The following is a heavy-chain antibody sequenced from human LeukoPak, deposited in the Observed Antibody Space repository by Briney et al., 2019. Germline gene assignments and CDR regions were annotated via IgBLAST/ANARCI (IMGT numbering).Heavy chain of an antibody. J-gene: IGHJ4*02. CDR2: ISWNSGSI. V-gene: IGHV3-9*01. CDR1: GFTFDDYA. CDR3: AKDERYYYGSGSSSIDY. D-gene: IGHD3-10*01. Sequence: GRSLRLSCAASGFTFDDYAMHWVRQAPGKGLEWVSGISWNSGSIGYADSVKGRFTISRDNAKNSLYLQMNSLRAEDTALYYCAKDERYYYGSGSSSIDYWGQGTLVTVSS.